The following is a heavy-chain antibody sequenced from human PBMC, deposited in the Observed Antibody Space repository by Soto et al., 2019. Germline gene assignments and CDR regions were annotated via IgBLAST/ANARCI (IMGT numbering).Heavy chain of an antibody. Sequence: ASVKVSCKASGYTFTGYYMHWVRQAPGQGLEWMGWINPNSGGTNYAQKFQGWVTMTRDTSISTAYMELSRLRSDDTAVYYCASTGAGRDTAMVTPVIVVLRTFDYWGQGTLVTVSS. CDR2: INPNSGGT. CDR1: GYTFTGYY. J-gene: IGHJ4*02. CDR3: ASTGAGRDTAMVTPVIVVLRTFDY. D-gene: IGHD5-18*01. V-gene: IGHV1-2*04.